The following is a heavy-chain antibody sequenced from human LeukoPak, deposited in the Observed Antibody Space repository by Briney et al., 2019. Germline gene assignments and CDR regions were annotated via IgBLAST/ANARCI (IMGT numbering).Heavy chain of an antibody. CDR3: ARDHSGSDKLPTIFFDY. D-gene: IGHD2/OR15-2a*01. Sequence: PGGSLRLSCAASGFTFSSYSMNWVRQAPGKGLEWVSSISSSSSYIYYADSVKGRFTISRDNAKNSLYLQMNSLRAEDTAVYYCARDHSGSDKLPTIFFDYWGQGTLVTVSS. CDR1: GFTFSSYS. CDR2: ISSSSSYI. J-gene: IGHJ4*02. V-gene: IGHV3-21*01.